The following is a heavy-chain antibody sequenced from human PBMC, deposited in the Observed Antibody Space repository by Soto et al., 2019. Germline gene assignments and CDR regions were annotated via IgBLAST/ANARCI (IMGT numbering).Heavy chain of an antibody. CDR3: AHSNQLWFSGWFDP. J-gene: IGHJ5*02. D-gene: IGHD5-18*01. CDR2: IYWYDDK. Sequence: QITLKESGPTLVKPTQTLTLTCTFSGFSLSTSGVGVGWIRQPQGKALEWLALIYWYDDKRYSPSLKRRLTITKDTSKNQVVLTMTNMDPVDTATYYGAHSNQLWFSGWFDPWGQGTLVTVSS. V-gene: IGHV2-5*01. CDR1: GFSLSTSGVG.